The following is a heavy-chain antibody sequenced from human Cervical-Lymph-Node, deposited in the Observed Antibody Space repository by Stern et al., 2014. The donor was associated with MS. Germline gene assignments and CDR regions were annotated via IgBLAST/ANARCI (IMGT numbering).Heavy chain of an antibody. V-gene: IGHV4-39*01. CDR1: GGSTSSSNYY. D-gene: IGHD3-3*02. J-gene: IGHJ6*02. CDR3: ARHVHVWSSYFYGLDV. CDR2: VYYTGTT. Sequence: QVQLQESGPGLVKPSETLSLTCTVSGGSTSSSNYYWGWIRQPPGKGLEWIASVYYTGTTTKHRSSQGRVTMSVDPSKNQFSVTLTSVTAADTAVYYCARHVHVWSSYFYGLDVWGRGTTVTVSS.